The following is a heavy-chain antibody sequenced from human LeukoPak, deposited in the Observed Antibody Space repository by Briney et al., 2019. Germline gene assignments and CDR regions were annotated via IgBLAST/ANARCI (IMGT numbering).Heavy chain of an antibody. CDR1: GGSFSGYY. J-gene: IGHJ5*02. V-gene: IGHV4-34*01. CDR3: ARLYGSGSFRYNWFDP. CDR2: INHSGST. D-gene: IGHD3-10*01. Sequence: SETLSLTCAVYGGSFSGYYWSWIRQPPGNGLEWIGEINHSGSTNYNPSLKSRVTISVDTSKHQFSLKLSSVTAADTAVYYCARLYGSGSFRYNWFDPWGQGTLVTVSS.